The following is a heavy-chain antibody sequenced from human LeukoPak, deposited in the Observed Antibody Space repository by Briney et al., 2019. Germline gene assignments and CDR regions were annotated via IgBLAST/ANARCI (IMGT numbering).Heavy chain of an antibody. CDR1: GGSFSGYY. J-gene: IGHJ6*03. Sequence: SETLSLTCAVYGGSFSGYYWSWIRQPPGKGLEWIGEINHSGSTNYNPSLKSRVTISVDTSKNQFSLKLSSVTAADTAVYYCARVLRGDYYYMDVWGKGTTVTIS. D-gene: IGHD3-10*01. CDR3: ARVLRGDYYYMDV. CDR2: INHSGST. V-gene: IGHV4-34*01.